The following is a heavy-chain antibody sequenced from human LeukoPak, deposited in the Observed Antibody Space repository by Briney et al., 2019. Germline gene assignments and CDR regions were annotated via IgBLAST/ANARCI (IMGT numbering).Heavy chain of an antibody. CDR2: IGSKTDGWTT. CDR3: TTYGAGRKFDY. J-gene: IGHJ4*02. V-gene: IGHV3-15*04. D-gene: IGHD3-10*01. Sequence: GGSLRLSCAASGFSFSDAWLSWVRQIPGKGLEWVGRIGSKTDGWTTDYAAVVKGRCTISRDDSTKPLYLQMHILDSGDTAGLYCTTYGAGRKFDYWGQGILVTISS. CDR1: GFSFSDAW.